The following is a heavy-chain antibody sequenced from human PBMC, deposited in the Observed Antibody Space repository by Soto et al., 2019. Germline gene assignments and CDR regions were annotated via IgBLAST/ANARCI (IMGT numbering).Heavy chain of an antibody. CDR1: GFTFSTYY. D-gene: IGHD5-12*01. V-gene: IGHV1-46*01. CDR2: INPNGGAT. Sequence: GASVKVSCKASGFTFSTYYIHCVRQAPGQGLEWVGIINPNGGATTNAQKFQGRVTMTRDTSTSTVYMEMSSLRAEDTAMYYCARDQSAGGYVIFDYWGQGTLVTVSS. CDR3: ARDQSAGGYVIFDY. J-gene: IGHJ4*02.